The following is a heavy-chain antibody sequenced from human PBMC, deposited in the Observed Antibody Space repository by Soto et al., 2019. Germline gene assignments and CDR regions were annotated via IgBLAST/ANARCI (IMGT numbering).Heavy chain of an antibody. CDR3: ASRSGSREDDAFDI. D-gene: IGHD3-3*01. CDR1: GGSISSYY. Sequence: SETLSLTCTVSGGSISSYYWSWIRQPPGKGLEWIGYIYYSGSTNYNPSLKSRVTISVDTSKNQFSLKLSSVTAADTAVYYCASRSGSREDDAFDIWGQGTMVTVSS. J-gene: IGHJ3*02. V-gene: IGHV4-59*01. CDR2: IYYSGST.